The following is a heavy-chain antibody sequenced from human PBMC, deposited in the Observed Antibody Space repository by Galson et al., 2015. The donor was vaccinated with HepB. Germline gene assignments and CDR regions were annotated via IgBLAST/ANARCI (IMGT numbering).Heavy chain of an antibody. J-gene: IGHJ6*02. CDR1: GYTFTTYD. D-gene: IGHD5-12*01. V-gene: IGHV1-3*01. CDR3: TRVIIVASINGPYYYGMDV. CDR2: INAGTGNT. Sequence: SCKASGYTFTTYDMHWVRQAPGQRLEWMGWINAGTGNTKYSQKFQGRVSITSDTSASTAYMELSSLRSEDTAVYYCTRVIIVASINGPYYYGMDVWGQGTTVTVSS.